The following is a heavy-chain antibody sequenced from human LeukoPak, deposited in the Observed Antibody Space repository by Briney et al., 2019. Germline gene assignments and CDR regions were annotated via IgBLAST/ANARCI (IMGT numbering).Heavy chain of an antibody. D-gene: IGHD3-10*01. J-gene: IGHJ6*03. Sequence: TSETLSLTCTVSGGSISSYYWSWIRQPPGKGLEWIGYIYYSGSTNYNPSLKSRVTISVDTPKNQFSLKLSSVTAADTAVYYCARRTRSNYYGSGSYYIYYYMDVWGKGTTVTVSS. V-gene: IGHV4-59*01. CDR2: IYYSGST. CDR1: GGSISSYY. CDR3: ARRTRSNYYGSGSYYIYYYMDV.